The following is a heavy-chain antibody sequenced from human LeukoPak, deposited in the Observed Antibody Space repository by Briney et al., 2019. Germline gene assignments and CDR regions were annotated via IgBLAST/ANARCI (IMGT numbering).Heavy chain of an antibody. CDR2: INPNSGGT. J-gene: IGHJ6*03. CDR3: ARASDCSGGSCYSDYYYYYMDV. V-gene: IGHV1-2*02. D-gene: IGHD2-15*01. CDR1: GYTFTGYY. Sequence: ASVKVSCKASGYTFTGYYMHWVRQAPGQGLEWMGWINPNSGGTNYAQKSQGRVTMTRNTSISTAYMELSRLRSDDTAVYYCARASDCSGGSCYSDYYYYYMDVWGKGTTVTVSS.